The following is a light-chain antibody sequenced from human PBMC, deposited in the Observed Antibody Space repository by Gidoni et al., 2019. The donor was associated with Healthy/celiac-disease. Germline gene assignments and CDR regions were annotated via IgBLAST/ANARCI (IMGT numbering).Light chain of an antibody. J-gene: IGKJ4*01. V-gene: IGKV1-39*01. CDR3: QQSYSTPLT. CDR1: QSISSY. CDR2: AAS. Sequence: IHMTQAPSSLSASVGDRVTITCRASQSISSYLNWYQQKPGKAPKLLIYAASSLQSGVPARFSGSGSGTDFTITISSLQPEDFATYYCQQSYSTPLTFGGGTKVEIK.